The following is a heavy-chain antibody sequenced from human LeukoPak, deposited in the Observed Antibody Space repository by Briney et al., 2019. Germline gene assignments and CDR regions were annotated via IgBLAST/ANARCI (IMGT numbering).Heavy chain of an antibody. V-gene: IGHV4-4*07. Sequence: PSETLSLTCTVSGGSISSYFWSWIRQSAGKGLEWIGRIYTSGSTNYNPSLKSRVTISVDKSKNQFSLKLSSVTAADTAVYYCASTNYDSSGYYPYWGQGTLVTVSS. D-gene: IGHD3-22*01. J-gene: IGHJ4*02. CDR1: GGSISSYF. CDR2: IYTSGST. CDR3: ASTNYDSSGYYPY.